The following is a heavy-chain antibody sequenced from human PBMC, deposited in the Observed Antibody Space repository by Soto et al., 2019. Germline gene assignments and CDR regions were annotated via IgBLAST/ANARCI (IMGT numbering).Heavy chain of an antibody. CDR3: ARVRSDGSGSYYNVGYYFDY. V-gene: IGHV3-74*01. Sequence: GGSLRLSCAASGFTFSSYWMHWVRQAPGKGLVWVSRINSDGSSTSYADSVKGRFTISRDNAKNTLYLQMNSLRAEDTAVYYCARVRSDGSGSYYNVGYYFDYWGQGTLVTVSS. CDR1: GFTFSSYW. J-gene: IGHJ4*02. CDR2: INSDGSST. D-gene: IGHD3-10*01.